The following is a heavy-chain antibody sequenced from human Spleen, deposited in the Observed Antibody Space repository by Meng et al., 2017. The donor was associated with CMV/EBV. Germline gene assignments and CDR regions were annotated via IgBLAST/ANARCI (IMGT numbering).Heavy chain of an antibody. V-gene: IGHV4-30-4*08. CDR2: IYYSGST. CDR1: GGSISSGDYY. J-gene: IGHJ5*02. CDR3: ASRAIFGALAGFDP. D-gene: IGHD3-3*01. Sequence: SGGSISSGDYYWSWIRQPPGKGLEWIGYIYYSGSTYYNPSLKSRVTISVDTSKNQFSLKLSSVTAADTAVYYCASRAIFGALAGFDPWGQGTLVTVSS.